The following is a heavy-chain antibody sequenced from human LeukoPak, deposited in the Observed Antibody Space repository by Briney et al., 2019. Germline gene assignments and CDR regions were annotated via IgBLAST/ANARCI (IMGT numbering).Heavy chain of an antibody. CDR2: ISPYNGNT. J-gene: IGHJ2*01. V-gene: IGHV1-18*01. Sequence: ASVKVPCKASGYTFTSYGISWVRQAPGQGREWMGCISPYNGNTNYPQKFQGRVTMITDTSSSTAYMELRRLRSDDTAVYYCARGWLQPYWYFDLWGRGTLVTVSS. D-gene: IGHD5-24*01. CDR3: ARGWLQPYWYFDL. CDR1: GYTFTSYG.